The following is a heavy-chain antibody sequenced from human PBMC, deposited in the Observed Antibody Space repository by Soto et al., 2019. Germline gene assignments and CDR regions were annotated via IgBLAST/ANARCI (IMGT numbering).Heavy chain of an antibody. D-gene: IGHD2-2*01. Sequence: EVQLVESGGGLVQPGGSLRLSWAASGFTFSSYSMNWVRQAPGKGLEWVSYISSSSSIIYYADSVKGRFTISRDKAKNSVYLQMNSLRDEDTAVYYCARGSGSTSRGVYYYGMDVWGQGTTVTVSS. V-gene: IGHV3-48*02. CDR3: ARGSGSTSRGVYYYGMDV. CDR2: ISSSSSII. CDR1: GFTFSSYS. J-gene: IGHJ6*02.